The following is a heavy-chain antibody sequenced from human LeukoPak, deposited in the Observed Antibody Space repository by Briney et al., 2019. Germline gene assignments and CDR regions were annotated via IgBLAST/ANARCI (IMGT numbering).Heavy chain of an antibody. CDR3: ARVPGLRLGELSALFDY. Sequence: SVKVSCKASGGTFSSYAISWVRQAPGQGLEWRGGIIPIFGTANYAQKFQGRVTITADKSTSTPYMELSSLRSEDTAVYYCARVPGLRLGELSALFDYWGQGTLVTVSS. CDR1: GGTFSSYA. J-gene: IGHJ4*02. D-gene: IGHD3-16*02. V-gene: IGHV1-69*06. CDR2: IIPIFGTA.